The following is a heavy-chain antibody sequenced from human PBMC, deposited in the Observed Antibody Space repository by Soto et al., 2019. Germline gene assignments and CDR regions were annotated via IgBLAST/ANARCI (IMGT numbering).Heavy chain of an antibody. Sequence: SETLSLTCAVYGGSFSGYYWSWIRQPPGKGLEWIGEINHSGSTNYNPSLKSRVTISVDTSKNQFSLKLSSVTAADTAVYYCARANPYNYDSRAGTHFLSWGQGTLVTAPQ. CDR1: GGSFSGYY. J-gene: IGHJ5*02. CDR2: INHSGST. CDR3: ARANPYNYDSRAGTHFLS. D-gene: IGHD3-22*01. V-gene: IGHV4-34*01.